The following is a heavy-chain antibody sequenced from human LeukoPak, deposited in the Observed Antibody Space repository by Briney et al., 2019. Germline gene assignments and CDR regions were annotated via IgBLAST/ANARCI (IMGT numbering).Heavy chain of an antibody. CDR1: GFSFSDHY. D-gene: IGHD2-15*01. Sequence: GGSLRLSCAASGFSFSDHYMDWVRLAPGKGLEWVGRIKNKANSYGTDYAASVKGRFTLSRDDSKDSLYLQMNSLRSEDTALYHCTRVRLGAATRYFDYWGQGTLVTVSS. CDR2: IKNKANSYGT. CDR3: TRVRLGAATRYFDY. V-gene: IGHV3-72*01. J-gene: IGHJ4*02.